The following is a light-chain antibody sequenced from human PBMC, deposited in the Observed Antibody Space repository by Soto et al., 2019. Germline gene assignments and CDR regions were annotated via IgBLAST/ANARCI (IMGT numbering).Light chain of an antibody. CDR1: SSDVGGYNY. CDR2: EVS. J-gene: IGLJ1*01. V-gene: IGLV2-14*01. CDR3: SSYTNSNTYV. Sequence: QSALTQPASVSGSPGQSITISCTGTSSDVGGYNYVSWYQQHPGKAPKLMICEVSNRPSGVSNRFSGSKSGNTASLTVSGLQADDEADYYCSSYTNSNTYVFGTGTKVTVL.